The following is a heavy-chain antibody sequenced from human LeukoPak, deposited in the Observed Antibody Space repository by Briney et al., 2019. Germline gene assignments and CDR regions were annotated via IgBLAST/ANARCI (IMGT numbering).Heavy chain of an antibody. CDR2: ISSSSSTI. V-gene: IGHV3-48*01. D-gene: IGHD2-21*02. Sequence: GGSLRLSCAASGFTFSSYSMNWVRQAPGKGLEWVSYISSSSSTIYYADSVKGRFTISRDNAKNSLYLQMNSLRAEDTAVYYCARDYEGDTDVVTAPHYYYYYGMDVWGQGTTVTVSS. J-gene: IGHJ6*02. CDR1: GFTFSSYS. CDR3: ARDYEGDTDVVTAPHYYYYYGMDV.